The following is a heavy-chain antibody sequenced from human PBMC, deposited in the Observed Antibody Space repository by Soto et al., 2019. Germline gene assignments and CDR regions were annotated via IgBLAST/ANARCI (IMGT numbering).Heavy chain of an antibody. Sequence: GGSLRLSCAASGFTFNIYAMSWVRQAPGKGLEWVSGISGGGGSTHYADSVKGRLTISRDNSKNTLYLQMNSLRGEDTAVYYCAKGKSSNYVSHAFDVWGQGTMVTVSS. CDR3: AKGKSSNYVSHAFDV. J-gene: IGHJ3*01. D-gene: IGHD3-10*02. CDR1: GFTFNIYA. V-gene: IGHV3-23*01. CDR2: ISGGGGST.